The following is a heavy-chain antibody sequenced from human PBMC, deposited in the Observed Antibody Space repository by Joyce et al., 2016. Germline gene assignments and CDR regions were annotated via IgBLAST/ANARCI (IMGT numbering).Heavy chain of an antibody. J-gene: IGHJ6*01. Sequence: QVQLQESGPGLVKPSETLSLTCTVSGGSISTYYWRWIRQPPGKGLEWMGSIYYSGSTSYNPSLKSRVTISLDTSKNQFSLTLRSVTAADTAVYFCARTSGSYFYYFGMDVWGQGTTVTVSS. D-gene: IGHD1-26*01. V-gene: IGHV4-59*01. CDR3: ARTSGSYFYYFGMDV. CDR2: IYYSGST. CDR1: GGSISTYY.